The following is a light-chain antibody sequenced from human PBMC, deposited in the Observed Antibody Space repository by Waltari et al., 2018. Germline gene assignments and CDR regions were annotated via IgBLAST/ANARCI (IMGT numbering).Light chain of an antibody. CDR2: RTD. CDR3: LLFYGGAYV. Sequence: QTVVTQEPSLTVSPGGTVTLTCASSAGAVTSGSFPTWFRQRPGQPPRSLVYRTDNKNPCTPARFSGSFIGGKAALTVAGVQPEDEADYFCLLFYGGAYVFGTGTKLTVL. V-gene: IGLV7-43*01. J-gene: IGLJ1*01. CDR1: AGAVTSGSF.